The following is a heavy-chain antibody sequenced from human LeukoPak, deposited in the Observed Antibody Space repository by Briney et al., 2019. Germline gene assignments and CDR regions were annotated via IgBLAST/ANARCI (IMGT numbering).Heavy chain of an antibody. CDR1: GFTFTNYA. CDR3: AKTANFDY. V-gene: IGHV3-23*01. D-gene: IGHD2-21*02. CDR2: ITGSGGTT. J-gene: IGHJ4*02. Sequence: GGXXXXSCAAXGFTFTNYAMSWVRQAPGKGLEWVSAITGSGGTTFYADSVKGRLTISRDNSKNTVYLQMNSLRAEDTAIYYCAKTANFDYWGQGALVTVSS.